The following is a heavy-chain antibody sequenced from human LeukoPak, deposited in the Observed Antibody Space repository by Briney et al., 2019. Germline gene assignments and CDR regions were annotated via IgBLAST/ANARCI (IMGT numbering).Heavy chain of an antibody. D-gene: IGHD2-15*01. Sequence: GGSLRLSCGASGFTFSSYGMHWVRQAPGKGLEWVAFIRCDGSNKYYADSVKGRFTISRDNSKNTLYLQMNSLRAEDTAVYYCAKDLLVVVAATPDYWGRGTLVTVSS. CDR2: IRCDGSNK. J-gene: IGHJ4*02. CDR3: AKDLLVVVAATPDY. CDR1: GFTFSSYG. V-gene: IGHV3-30*02.